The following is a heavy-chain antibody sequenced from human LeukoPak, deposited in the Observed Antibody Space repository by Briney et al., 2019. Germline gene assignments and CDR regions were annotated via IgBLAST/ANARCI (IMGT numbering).Heavy chain of an antibody. Sequence: PSETLSLTCTVSGGSISSGGYYWSWIRQHPGKGLEWIGYIYYSGSTYCNPSLKSRVTISVDTSKNQFSLKLSSVTAADTAVYYCARATVTGAFDYWGQGTLVTVSS. V-gene: IGHV4-31*03. D-gene: IGHD4-17*01. CDR2: IYYSGST. CDR3: ARATVTGAFDY. J-gene: IGHJ4*02. CDR1: GGSISSGGYY.